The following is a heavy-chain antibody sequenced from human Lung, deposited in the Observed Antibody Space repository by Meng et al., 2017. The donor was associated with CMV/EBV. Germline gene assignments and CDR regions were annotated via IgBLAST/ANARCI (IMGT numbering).Heavy chain of an antibody. CDR1: GYSISSGYY. CDR2: IYHSGST. V-gene: IGHV4-38-2*02. J-gene: IGHJ4*02. Sequence: ETLSLTCTVSGYSISSGYYWGWVRQPPGKGLEWIGSIYHSGSTYYNPSLKSRVTISVDTSKNQFSLKLSSVTAADTAVYYCARARFDYWGQGTLVTVSS. CDR3: ARARFDY.